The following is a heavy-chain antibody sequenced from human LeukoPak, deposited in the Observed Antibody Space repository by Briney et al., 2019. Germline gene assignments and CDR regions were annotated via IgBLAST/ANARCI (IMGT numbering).Heavy chain of an antibody. V-gene: IGHV3-9*01. J-gene: IGHJ4*02. D-gene: IGHD1-1*01. CDR2: ISWNSGSI. CDR3: VKKGQADDDGKPD. CDR1: GFTFDDYA. Sequence: GGSLRLSCAASGFTFDDYAMHWVRHAPGKGLEWVSGISWNSGSIGYADSVKGRFTISRDNAKNSLYLQMNNLRADDTAVYYCVKKGQADDDGKPDWGQGTLVTVSS.